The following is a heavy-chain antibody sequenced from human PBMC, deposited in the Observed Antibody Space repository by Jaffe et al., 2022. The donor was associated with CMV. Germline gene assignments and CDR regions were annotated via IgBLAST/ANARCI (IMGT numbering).Heavy chain of an antibody. CDR3: ARDGTYCSSTSCYFDY. CDR1: GFTFSSYE. Sequence: EVQLVESGGGLVQPGGSLRLSCAASGFTFSSYEMNWVRQAPGKGLEWVSYISSSGSTIYYADSVKGRFTISRDNAKNSLYLQMNSLRAEDTAVYYCARDGTYCSSTSCYFDYWGQGTLVTVSS. D-gene: IGHD2-2*01. J-gene: IGHJ4*02. V-gene: IGHV3-48*03. CDR2: ISSSGSTI.